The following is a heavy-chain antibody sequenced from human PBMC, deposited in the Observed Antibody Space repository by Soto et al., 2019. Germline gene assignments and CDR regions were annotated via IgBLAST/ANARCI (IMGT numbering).Heavy chain of an antibody. V-gene: IGHV2-5*02. Sequence: QITLKESGPTLVKPTQTLTLTCTFSGFSLSTSGVGVGWIRQPPGKALEWLALIYWDDDKRYSPSLNSRLTITKDTSKNQVVLTMTNMDPVDTATYYCAHSVDIVDPEIYYYYGMDAWGQGTTVTVSS. CDR3: AHSVDIVDPEIYYYYGMDA. D-gene: IGHD5-12*01. CDR2: IYWDDDK. CDR1: GFSLSTSGVG. J-gene: IGHJ6*02.